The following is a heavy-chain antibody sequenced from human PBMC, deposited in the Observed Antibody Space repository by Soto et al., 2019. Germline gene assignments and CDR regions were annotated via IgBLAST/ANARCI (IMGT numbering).Heavy chain of an antibody. CDR1: GFTFSSYS. V-gene: IGHV3-21*01. D-gene: IGHD3-10*01. Sequence: EVQLVESGGGLVKPGGSLRLSCAASGFTFSSYSMNWVRQAPRKGLEWVSSISSSSSYIYYADSVKGRFTISRDNAKNSLYLQMNSLRAEDTAVYYCARAVTMVHFDYWGQGTLVTVSS. J-gene: IGHJ4*02. CDR2: ISSSSSYI. CDR3: ARAVTMVHFDY.